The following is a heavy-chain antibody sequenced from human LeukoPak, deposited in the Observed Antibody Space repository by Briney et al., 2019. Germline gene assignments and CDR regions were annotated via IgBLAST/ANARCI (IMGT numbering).Heavy chain of an antibody. CDR1: GFTFSSYE. J-gene: IGHJ6*02. CDR3: ARDRGFGKSLYYYYGMDV. CDR2: ISSGSTI. Sequence: GGSLRLSCAASGFTFSSYEMNWVRQAPGKGLEWVSYISSGSTIYDADSVKGRFTISRDNAKNSLYLQMNSLRADDTAVYYCARDRGFGKSLYYYYGMDVWGQGTTVTVSS. V-gene: IGHV3-48*03. D-gene: IGHD3-10*01.